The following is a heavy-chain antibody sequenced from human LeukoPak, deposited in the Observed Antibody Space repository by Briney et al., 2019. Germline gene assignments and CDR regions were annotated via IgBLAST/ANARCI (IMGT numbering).Heavy chain of an antibody. V-gene: IGHV4-39*01. Sequence: SETLSLTCTVSDGSISSTNYYWGWHRQPPGKGLEWVGSTHYIKSTFYSPSLKSRVTMSVDTSKNLFSLKLSSVTAADTAVYFCARQRAWFGEWAFDYWGQGALVTVSS. CDR1: DGSISSTNYY. J-gene: IGHJ4*02. CDR3: ARQRAWFGEWAFDY. CDR2: THYIKST. D-gene: IGHD3-10*01.